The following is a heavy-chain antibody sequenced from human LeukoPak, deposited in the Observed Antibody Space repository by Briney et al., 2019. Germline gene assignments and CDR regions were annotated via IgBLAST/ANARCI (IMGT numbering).Heavy chain of an antibody. CDR3: AREGGSGSYFHYGMDV. CDR2: IYYSGST. V-gene: IGHV4-59*01. J-gene: IGHJ6*02. CDR1: GGSISSYY. D-gene: IGHD3-10*01. Sequence: SETLSLTCTVAGGSISSYYWSWIRQPPGKGLEWIGYIYYSGSTNYNPSLKSRVTISVDTSKNQFSLKLSSVTAADTAVYYCAREGGSGSYFHYGMDVWGQGNTVTVSS.